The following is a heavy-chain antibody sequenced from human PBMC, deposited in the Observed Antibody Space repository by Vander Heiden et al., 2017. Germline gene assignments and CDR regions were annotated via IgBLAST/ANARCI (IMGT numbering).Heavy chain of an antibody. Sequence: QVQLVQSGAEVKKPGASVKVSCKAAGYTFTNHGINWVRQAPGQGLEWMGWITSYNGDTNEAQKFQGRVTMTTDTSTSTAYMEMRSLRLDDTAMYYCSRILLKVYFDYWGEGTLVTVSS. V-gene: IGHV1-18*04. CDR3: SRILLKVYFDY. CDR2: ITSYNGDT. D-gene: IGHD3-3*01. J-gene: IGHJ4*02. CDR1: GYTFTNHG.